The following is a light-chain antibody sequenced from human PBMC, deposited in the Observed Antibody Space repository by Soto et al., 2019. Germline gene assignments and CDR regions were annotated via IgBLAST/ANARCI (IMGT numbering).Light chain of an antibody. CDR2: DIF. CDR1: QSVGSD. J-gene: IGKJ4*01. V-gene: IGKV3D-15*01. CDR3: QQYNSWPLT. Sequence: EVVFTQSPGTQSLSPGGKAPLSCGASQSVGSDLAWYQQKPGQAPRLVIYDIFTRATGVPTRISGSGSGTEFTLTISSLQSEDFAVYYCQQYNSWPLTFGGGTKVDIK.